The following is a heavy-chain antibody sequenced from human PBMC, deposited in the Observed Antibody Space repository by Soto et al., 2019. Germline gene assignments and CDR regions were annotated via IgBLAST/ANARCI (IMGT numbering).Heavy chain of an antibody. V-gene: IGHV4-59*08. CDR2: IYYSGST. Sequence: SETLSLTCTFSGCSLSSYYWSLIRQPPGKGLEWIGYIYYSGSTNYNPSLKSRVTISVDTSKNQFSLKLSSVTAADTAVYYCARHASDFPDLDYWGQGTLVTVSS. J-gene: IGHJ4*02. D-gene: IGHD3-3*01. CDR1: GCSLSSYY. CDR3: ARHASDFPDLDY.